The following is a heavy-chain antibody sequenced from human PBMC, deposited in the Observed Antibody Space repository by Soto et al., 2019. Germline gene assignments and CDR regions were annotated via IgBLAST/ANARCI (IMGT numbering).Heavy chain of an antibody. Sequence: PGGSLRLSCAAPGFTFDDYAMHWVRQVLGKGLEWVSSISWNSGNIGYADSVKGRFTTSRDNAKNSLYLQMNSLRPEDTALYYCVRSKGGYSYGTPFDYWGQGTLVTVSS. D-gene: IGHD5-18*01. CDR2: ISWNSGNI. V-gene: IGHV3-9*01. J-gene: IGHJ4*02. CDR1: GFTFDDYA. CDR3: VRSKGGYSYGTPFDY.